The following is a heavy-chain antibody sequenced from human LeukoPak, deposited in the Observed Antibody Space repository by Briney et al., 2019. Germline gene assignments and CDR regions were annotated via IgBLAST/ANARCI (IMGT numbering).Heavy chain of an antibody. D-gene: IGHD5-12*01. CDR1: GGSISSYY. CDR3: ARHVSGGYDWGEFDY. Sequence: SETLSLTCTVSGGSISSYYWSWIQQPPGKGLEWIGYIYYSGSTNYNPSLKSRVTISVDTSKNQFSLKLSSVTAADTAVYYCARHVSGGYDWGEFDYWGQGTLVTVSS. V-gene: IGHV4-59*08. CDR2: IYYSGST. J-gene: IGHJ4*02.